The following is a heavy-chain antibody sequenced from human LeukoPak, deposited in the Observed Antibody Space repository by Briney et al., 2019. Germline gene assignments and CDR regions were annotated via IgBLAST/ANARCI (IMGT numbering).Heavy chain of an antibody. J-gene: IGHJ4*02. CDR1: GYSFTSYW. Sequence: PGESLKISCKGSGYSFTSYWIGWVRQMPGKGLEWMGIIHPGDSETRYSPSFQGQVTISADKSISTAYLQWSSLKASDTAMYYCVRALGYCTSGSCYYYDYWGQGTLVTVSS. CDR2: IHPGDSET. V-gene: IGHV5-51*03. D-gene: IGHD2-15*01. CDR3: VRALGYCTSGSCYYYDY.